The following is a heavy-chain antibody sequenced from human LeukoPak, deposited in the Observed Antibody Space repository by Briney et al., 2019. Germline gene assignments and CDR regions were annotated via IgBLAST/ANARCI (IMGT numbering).Heavy chain of an antibody. CDR3: AKDPPGYSSGWYDAFDI. CDR1: GFSFSNYA. J-gene: IGHJ3*02. V-gene: IGHV3-23*01. D-gene: IGHD6-19*01. CDR2: VSGSGGST. Sequence: GGSLRLSCSASGFSFSNYAMHWVRQAPGKGLEWVSAVSGSGGSTYYADSVKGRFTISRDNSKNTLYLQMNSLRAEDTAVYYCAKDPPGYSSGWYDAFDIWGQGTMVTVSS.